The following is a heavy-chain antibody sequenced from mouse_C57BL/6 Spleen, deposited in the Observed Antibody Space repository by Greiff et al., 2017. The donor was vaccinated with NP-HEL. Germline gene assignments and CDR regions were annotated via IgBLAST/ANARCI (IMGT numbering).Heavy chain of an antibody. CDR2: INYDGSST. D-gene: IGHD4-1*01. CDR1: GFTFSDYY. Sequence: EVKVVESEGGLVQPGSSMKLSCTASGFTFSDYYMAWVRQVPEKGLEWVANINYDGSSTYYLDSLKSRFIISRDNAKNILYLQMSSLKSEDTATYYCARLGRNYAMDYWGQGTSVTVSS. V-gene: IGHV5-16*01. J-gene: IGHJ4*01. CDR3: ARLGRNYAMDY.